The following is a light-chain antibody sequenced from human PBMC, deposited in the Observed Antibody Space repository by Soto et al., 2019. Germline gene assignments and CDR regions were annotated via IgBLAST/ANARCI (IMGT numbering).Light chain of an antibody. Sequence: EIVLTQSPGTLSLSPGEGATLSCRASQSVSRNFLAWYQQKPGQAPRLLIFGASNRASDIPDRFSGSGSGTDFTLTISRLEAEDFAVYYCQQYGSSPPYTFGQGTKLEIK. V-gene: IGKV3-20*01. CDR3: QQYGSSPPYT. J-gene: IGKJ2*01. CDR2: GAS. CDR1: QSVSRNF.